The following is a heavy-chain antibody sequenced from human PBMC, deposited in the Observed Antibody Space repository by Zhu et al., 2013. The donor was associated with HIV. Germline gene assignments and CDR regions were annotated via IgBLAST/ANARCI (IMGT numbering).Heavy chain of an antibody. D-gene: IGHD3-22*01. V-gene: IGHV1-18*04. CDR1: GYTFTSYG. CDR3: ARDPVLVDYYDSSGYYDY. CDR2: ISAYNGNT. Sequence: QVQLVQSGAEVKKPGASVKVSCKASGYTFTSYGISWVRQAPGQGLEWMGWISAYNGNTNYAQKLQGRVTMTTDTSTSTAYMELRSLRSDDTAVYYCARDPVLVDYYDSSGYYDYWGQGTLVTVSS. J-gene: IGHJ4*02.